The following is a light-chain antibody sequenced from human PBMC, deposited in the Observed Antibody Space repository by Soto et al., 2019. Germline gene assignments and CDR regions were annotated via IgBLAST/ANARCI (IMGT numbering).Light chain of an antibody. CDR3: QQSYSTPRT. V-gene: IGKV1-39*01. Sequence: DIQMTQSPYSLSASVGDRVTITCRASQSISSNLTWYQQKPGKAPKLLIYGASSLQSGVPSRFSGRGAGTDFTLIISRLQPEDFATYYSQQSYSTPRTFGQGTKLEIK. CDR2: GAS. CDR1: QSISSN. J-gene: IGKJ2*01.